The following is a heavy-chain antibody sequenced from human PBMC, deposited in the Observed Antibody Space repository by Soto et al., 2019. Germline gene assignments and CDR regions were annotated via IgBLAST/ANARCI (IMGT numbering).Heavy chain of an antibody. D-gene: IGHD1-1*01. CDR1: GYRFTSSW. Sequence: GESLKISCKASGYRFTSSWIGWVRQMPGKGLEWMGIIYPGDSDTRYRPSFQGQVTISADKSSSTAYLQWNSLQASDTDMYYYARLPGIVAPGTVFLDNWGQGTMVTVSS. J-gene: IGHJ4*02. V-gene: IGHV5-51*01. CDR2: IYPGDSDT. CDR3: ARLPGIVAPGTVFLDN.